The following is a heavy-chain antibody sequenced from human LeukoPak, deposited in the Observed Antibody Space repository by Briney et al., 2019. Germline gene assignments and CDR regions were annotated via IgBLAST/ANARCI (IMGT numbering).Heavy chain of an antibody. CDR3: ARIAKKNYYDSSGYFDS. CDR2: IDWDDDK. J-gene: IGHJ4*02. CDR1: GFSLSTMGMC. Sequence: SGPALVKPTQTLTLTCTFSGFSLSTMGMCVSWIRQPPGKALEWLARIDWDDDKYYSTSLKTRLTISKDTSKNQGVLTMTNMDPVDTATYYRARIAKKNYYDSSGYFDSWGQGTLVTVSS. D-gene: IGHD3-22*01. V-gene: IGHV2-70*11.